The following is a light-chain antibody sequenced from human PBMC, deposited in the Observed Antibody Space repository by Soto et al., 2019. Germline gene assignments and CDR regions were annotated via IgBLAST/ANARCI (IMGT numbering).Light chain of an antibody. CDR1: SSDVGGYNY. CDR3: SSYTSSISFV. Sequence: SALTQPASVSGSPGQSITISCTGTSSDVGGYNYVSWYQQHPGKAHKLMIYDVSNRPSGVSNRFSGSKSGNTASLTISGLQAEDEGDYYCSSYTSSISFVFGTGTKLTVL. J-gene: IGLJ1*01. V-gene: IGLV2-14*03. CDR2: DVS.